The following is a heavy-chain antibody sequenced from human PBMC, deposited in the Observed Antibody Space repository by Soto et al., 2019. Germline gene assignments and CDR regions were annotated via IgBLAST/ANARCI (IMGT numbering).Heavy chain of an antibody. CDR2: IYHSGIT. Sequence: QVQLHESGPGLVKPSGLVKPSRTLSLTCAVSGGSISSSHWWSWVRQSPGKGLEWIGDIYHSGITNYNPSLKSRVIMSVDKSKNQFSLNLTSVTAADTAVYFCARCGNYNGEGFDPWGQGTLVTVSS. CDR1: GGSISSSHW. V-gene: IGHV4-4*02. CDR3: ARCGNYNGEGFDP. D-gene: IGHD3-10*01. J-gene: IGHJ5*02.